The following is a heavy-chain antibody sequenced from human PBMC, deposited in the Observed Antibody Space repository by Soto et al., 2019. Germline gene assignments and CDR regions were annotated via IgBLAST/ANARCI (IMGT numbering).Heavy chain of an antibody. CDR2: IYWDDDK. CDR1: GFSLSTSGVG. V-gene: IGHV2-5*02. D-gene: IGHD3-10*01. J-gene: IGHJ4*02. Sequence: QITLEESGPTLVKPTQTLTLTCTFSGFSLSTSGVGVGWIRQPPGEALEWLTLIYWDDDKRYSPSLKTRLTITKDTSKNQVVLTMTNMDPVVTATYYCARYYFGSVLYFFDYWGQGTLVTVSS. CDR3: ARYYFGSVLYFFDY.